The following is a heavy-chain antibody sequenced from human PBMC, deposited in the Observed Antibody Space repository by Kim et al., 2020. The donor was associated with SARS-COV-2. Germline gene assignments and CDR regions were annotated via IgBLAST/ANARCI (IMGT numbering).Heavy chain of an antibody. CDR1: GGSISSGSYY. Sequence: SETLSLTCTVSGGSISSGSYYWSWIRQPAGKGLEWIGRIYTSGSTNYNPSLKSRVTISVDTSKNQFSLKLSSVTAADTAVYYCARGSGREGHAFDIWGQGTMVTVSS. J-gene: IGHJ3*02. CDR2: IYTSGST. CDR3: ARGSGREGHAFDI. D-gene: IGHD6-19*01. V-gene: IGHV4-61*02.